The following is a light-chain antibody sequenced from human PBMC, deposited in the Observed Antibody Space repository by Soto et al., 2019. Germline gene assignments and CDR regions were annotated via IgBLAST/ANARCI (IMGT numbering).Light chain of an antibody. CDR2: KAS. Sequence: DIQMTQSPSTLSASVGDSVTITCRASESISSWLAWFQQKPGKAPKLLIQKASILESGVPSRFSGSESGTEFTLTISSLQPDDFATSFCQQYSAKWSFGQGTKVEIK. CDR1: ESISSW. CDR3: QQYSAKWS. V-gene: IGKV1-5*03. J-gene: IGKJ1*01.